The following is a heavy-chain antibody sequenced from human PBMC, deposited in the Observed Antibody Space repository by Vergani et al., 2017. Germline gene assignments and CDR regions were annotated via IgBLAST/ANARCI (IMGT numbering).Heavy chain of an antibody. CDR3: GRVADFYGLGSRLLDL. V-gene: IGHV4-59*01. J-gene: IGHJ5*02. D-gene: IGHD3-10*01. CDR1: GSSMSGYY. CDR2: MYHSGST. Sequence: QVRLQESGPGLVKPSETLSLTCSVSGSSMSGYYWSWIRQPPGKELEWIGYMYHSGSTNYNPSLETRVTISGDTSKNQFSLKLNSVTAADTAGYYCGRVADFYGLGSRLLDLWGQGILVTVSS.